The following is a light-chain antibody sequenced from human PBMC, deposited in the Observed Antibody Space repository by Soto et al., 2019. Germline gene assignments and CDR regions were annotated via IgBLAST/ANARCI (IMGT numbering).Light chain of an antibody. J-gene: IGKJ2*01. V-gene: IGKV1-17*03. CDR2: DTS. CDR3: LQQNTYPYT. CDR1: QDISRF. Sequence: DVQMTQSPSAMSASVGDRVTITCRASQDISRFVAWFQQKPGKAPERLIYDTSTLQGGVPSRFSGGGSGTEFTLAISGLQPEDFATNYCLQQNTYPYTFGQGTKVDIK.